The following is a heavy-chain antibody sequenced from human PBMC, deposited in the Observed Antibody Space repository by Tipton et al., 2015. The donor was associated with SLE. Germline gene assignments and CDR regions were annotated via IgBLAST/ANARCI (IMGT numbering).Heavy chain of an antibody. Sequence: SLRLSCAASGFTFSSYAMHWVRQAPGKGLQWVAVISYDGSNKYYADSVKGRFTISRDNSKNTLYLQMNSLRAEDTAVYYCAGELLPAYGMDVRGQGTTVTVSS. CDR2: ISYDGSNK. CDR3: AGELLPAYGMDV. D-gene: IGHD2/OR15-2a*01. CDR1: GFTFSSYA. J-gene: IGHJ6*02. V-gene: IGHV3-30*04.